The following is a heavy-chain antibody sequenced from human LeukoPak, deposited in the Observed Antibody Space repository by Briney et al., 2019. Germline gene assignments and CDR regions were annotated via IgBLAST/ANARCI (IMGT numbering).Heavy chain of an antibody. V-gene: IGHV3-7*01. CDR1: GFTFSSYW. CDR2: IKQDGREK. D-gene: IGHD3-9*01. Sequence: WGSLRLSCAASGFTFSSYWMSWVRQAPGKGLEWVANIKQDGREKYSVDSVKGRFTISRDNAKNSLYLQMNSLRAEDTAVYYCARVEDYDILTGFDYWGQGTLVNVSS. J-gene: IGHJ4*02. CDR3: ARVEDYDILTGFDY.